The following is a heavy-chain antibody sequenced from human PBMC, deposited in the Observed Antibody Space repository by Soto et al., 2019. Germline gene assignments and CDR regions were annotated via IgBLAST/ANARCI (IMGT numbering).Heavy chain of an antibody. CDR3: ARSVDTAMVTRPLIDY. CDR2: IYYGGST. Sequence: PSETLSLNCTVSGGSISSSIYYWGWIRQPPGKGLEWIGSIYYGGSTYYNPSLKSRVTISVDTSKNQFSLKLSSVTAADTAVYYCARSVDTAMVTRPLIDYWGQGTLVTVS. J-gene: IGHJ4*02. CDR1: GGSISSSIYY. V-gene: IGHV4-39*01. D-gene: IGHD5-18*01.